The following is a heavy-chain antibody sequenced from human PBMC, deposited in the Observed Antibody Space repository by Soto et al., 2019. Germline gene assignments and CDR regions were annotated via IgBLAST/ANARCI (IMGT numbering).Heavy chain of an antibody. D-gene: IGHD1-26*01. V-gene: IGHV4-59*08. Sequence: KPSETLSLTCTVSGCSISSYYWSWIRQPPGKGLEWIGYIYYSGSTNYNPSLKSRVTISVDTSKNQFSLKLSSVTAADTAVYYCARRYGGNLDYWGQGTLVTVSS. J-gene: IGHJ4*02. CDR3: ARRYGGNLDY. CDR2: IYYSGST. CDR1: GCSISSYY.